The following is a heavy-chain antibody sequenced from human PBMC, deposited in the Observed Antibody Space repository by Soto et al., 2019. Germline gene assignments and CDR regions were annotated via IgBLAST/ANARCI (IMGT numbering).Heavy chain of an antibody. Sequence: SETLSLTCTVSGGSISSYYWSWIRQPPGKGLEWIGYIYYSGSTNYNPSLKSRVTISVDTSKNQFSLKLSSVTAADTAVYYCATAVVAASYYFDFWGQGTLVTVSS. V-gene: IGHV4-59*08. J-gene: IGHJ4*02. CDR2: IYYSGST. CDR3: ATAVVAASYYFDF. D-gene: IGHD2-15*01. CDR1: GGSISSYY.